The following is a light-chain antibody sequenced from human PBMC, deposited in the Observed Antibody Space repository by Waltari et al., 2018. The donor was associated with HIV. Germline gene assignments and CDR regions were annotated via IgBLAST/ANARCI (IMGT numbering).Light chain of an antibody. CDR3: SSYTSSHTQV. V-gene: IGLV2-14*03. J-gene: IGLJ1*01. CDR1: TSDVGASNH. CDR2: DVN. Sequence: SALPHPASVSGSPGQQIPIPGTGTTSDVGASNHVPWYQQHPGKAPKFMIYDVNKRPSGVSNRFSGSKSGNTASLTISGLQAEDEADYYCSSYTSSHTQVFGSGTKVTVL.